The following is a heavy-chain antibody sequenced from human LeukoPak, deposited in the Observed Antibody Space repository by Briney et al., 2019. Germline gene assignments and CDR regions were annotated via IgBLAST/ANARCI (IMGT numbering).Heavy chain of an antibody. Sequence: ASVKVSCKASGYTFTGYYMRWVRQAPGQGLEWMGWINPNSGGTNYAQKFQGRVTMTRDTSISTAYMELSRLRSDDTAVYYCARAEQQLIYYYYGMDVWGQGTTVTVSS. CDR3: ARAEQQLIYYYYGMDV. D-gene: IGHD6-13*01. J-gene: IGHJ6*02. CDR1: GYTFTGYY. V-gene: IGHV1-2*02. CDR2: INPNSGGT.